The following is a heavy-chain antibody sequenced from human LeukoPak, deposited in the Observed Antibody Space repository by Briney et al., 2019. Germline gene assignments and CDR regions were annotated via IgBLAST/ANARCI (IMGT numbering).Heavy chain of an antibody. CDR1: GGTFSSYA. D-gene: IGHD2-21*01. J-gene: IGHJ5*02. Sequence: ASVKVSCKAPGGTFSSYAISWVRQAPGQGLEWMGGIIPIFGTANYAQKFQGRVTITADESTSTAYMELSSLRSEDTAVYYCAKDLVASRAEGWFDPWGQGTLVTVSS. CDR3: AKDLVASRAEGWFDP. CDR2: IIPIFGTA. V-gene: IGHV1-69*13.